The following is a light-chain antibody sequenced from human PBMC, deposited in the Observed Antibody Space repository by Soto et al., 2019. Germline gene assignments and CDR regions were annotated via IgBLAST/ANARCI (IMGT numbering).Light chain of an antibody. CDR2: KAS. CDR1: QSFSTW. J-gene: IGKJ4*01. Sequence: DIQMTQSPSTLSASVGDTVTITYRASQSFSTWLAWYQQKPGRAPKLLIYKASTLESGVPARFSGSGSGTDFTLTISRLEPEDFAMYYCQQYGYLVTFGGGTKVDIK. V-gene: IGKV1-5*03. CDR3: QQYGYLVT.